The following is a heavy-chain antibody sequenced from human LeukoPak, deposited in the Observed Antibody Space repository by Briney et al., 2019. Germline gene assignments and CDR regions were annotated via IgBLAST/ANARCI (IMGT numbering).Heavy chain of an antibody. CDR2: INPSGGST. CDR3: ARDYCSSTSCLFDY. Sequence: GASVKVSCKASGYTFTSYYMHWVRQAPGQGLEWMGIINPSGGSTSYAQKFQGRVTMTRDTSTSTVYMDLSRLTSDDTAVYYCARDYCSSTSCLFDYWGQGTLVTVSS. J-gene: IGHJ4*02. V-gene: IGHV1-46*01. CDR1: GYTFTSYY. D-gene: IGHD2-2*01.